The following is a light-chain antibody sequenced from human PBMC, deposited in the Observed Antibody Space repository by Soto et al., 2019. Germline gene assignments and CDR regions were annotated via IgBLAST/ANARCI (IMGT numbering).Light chain of an antibody. CDR3: QQANSFPLT. Sequence: DIQMTQSPSSVSASVGDRVTITCRASPAISSFLAWYQQKPGKAPKLLIYGAFSLQSGVPSRFSGSGSLTDFTLTISSLQPEDFATYYCQQANSFPLTVGGGTKVEIK. J-gene: IGKJ4*01. V-gene: IGKV1-12*01. CDR2: GAF. CDR1: PAISSF.